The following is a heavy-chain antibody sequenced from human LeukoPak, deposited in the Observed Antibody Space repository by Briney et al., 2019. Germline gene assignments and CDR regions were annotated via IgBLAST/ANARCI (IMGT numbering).Heavy chain of an antibody. CDR1: GGSISSYY. Sequence: SETLSLTCTVSGGSISSYYWSWIRQPAGKGLEWIGRIYTSGSTNYNPSLKSRVTMSVDTSKNQFSLKLSSVTAADTAMYYCARRRDLYSGSYYPFDYWGQGTLVTVSS. CDR2: IYTSGST. D-gene: IGHD1-26*01. V-gene: IGHV4-4*07. J-gene: IGHJ4*02. CDR3: ARRRDLYSGSYYPFDY.